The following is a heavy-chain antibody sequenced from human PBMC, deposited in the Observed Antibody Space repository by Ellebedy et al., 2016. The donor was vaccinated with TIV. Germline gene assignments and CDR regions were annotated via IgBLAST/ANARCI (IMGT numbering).Heavy chain of an antibody. V-gene: IGHV4-4*07. CDR2: IYTSGST. CDR1: GGSISSYY. Sequence: SETLSLXCTVSGGSISSYYWSWIRQPAGKGLEWIGRIYTSGSTNYNPSLKSRVTMSVDTSKNQFSLKLSSVTAADTAVYYCARVTRVGASNWFNPWGQGTLVTVSS. CDR3: ARVTRVGASNWFNP. D-gene: IGHD1-26*01. J-gene: IGHJ5*02.